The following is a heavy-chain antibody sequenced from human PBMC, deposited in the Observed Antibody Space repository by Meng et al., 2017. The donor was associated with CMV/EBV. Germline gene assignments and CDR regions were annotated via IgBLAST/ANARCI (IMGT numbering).Heavy chain of an antibody. V-gene: IGHV1-2*02. D-gene: IGHD3-22*01. Sequence: ASVKVSCKASGYTFTGYYMHWARQAPGQGLEWMGWINPNSGGTNYAQKFQGRVTMTRDTSISTAYMELSRLRSDDTAVYYCARDRRTENYMAYYYDSSGGIDYWGQGTLVTVSS. CDR3: ARDRRTENYMAYYYDSSGGIDY. CDR2: INPNSGGT. CDR1: GYTFTGYY. J-gene: IGHJ4*02.